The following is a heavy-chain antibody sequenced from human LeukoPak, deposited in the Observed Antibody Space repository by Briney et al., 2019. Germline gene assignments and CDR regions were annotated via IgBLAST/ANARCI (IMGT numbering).Heavy chain of an antibody. J-gene: IGHJ6*03. D-gene: IGHD6-13*01. CDR1: GYTFTAYY. Sequence: ASVKVSCKASGYTFTAYYVHWVRQAPGQGLEWLGWINPNSGDTNYAQRFQGRVTMTRDPSISTVYMDLTRLISDDTAVYYCARVTYSSSWYYYYYMDVWGKGTTVTVSS. V-gene: IGHV1-2*02. CDR3: ARVTYSSSWYYYYYMDV. CDR2: INPNSGDT.